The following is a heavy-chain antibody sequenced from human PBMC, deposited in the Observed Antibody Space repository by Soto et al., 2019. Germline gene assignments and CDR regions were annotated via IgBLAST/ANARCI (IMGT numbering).Heavy chain of an antibody. Sequence: ASVKVSCKASGYTFTSYGISWVRQAPGQGLEWMGWISAYNGNTSYAQKLQGRVTMTTDTSTSTAYMELRSLRSDDTAVYYCARDLDTGYCSGGSCAIDYWGQGTLVTVSS. CDR1: GYTFTSYG. V-gene: IGHV1-18*01. J-gene: IGHJ4*02. CDR3: ARDLDTGYCSGGSCAIDY. D-gene: IGHD2-15*01. CDR2: ISAYNGNT.